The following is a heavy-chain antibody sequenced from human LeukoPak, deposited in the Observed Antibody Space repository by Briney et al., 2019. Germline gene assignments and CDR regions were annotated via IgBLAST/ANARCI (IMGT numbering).Heavy chain of an antibody. V-gene: IGHV3-21*01. CDR3: ARDRTGKVVVAATISDY. J-gene: IGHJ4*02. Sequence: PGGSLRLSCAASGFTFSSYSMNGVRQAPGKRLEWVSSISSSSSYIYYADSVKGRFTISRDNAKNSLYLQMNSLRAEDTAVYYCARDRTGKVVVAATISDYWGQGTLVTVSS. CDR1: GFTFSSYS. CDR2: ISSSSSYI. D-gene: IGHD2-15*01.